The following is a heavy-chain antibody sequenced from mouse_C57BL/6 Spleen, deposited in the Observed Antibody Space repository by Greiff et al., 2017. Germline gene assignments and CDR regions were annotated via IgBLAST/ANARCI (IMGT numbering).Heavy chain of an antibody. CDR2: IHPNSGST. CDR1: GYTFTSYW. Sequence: VQLQQSGAELVKPGASVKLSCKASGYTFTSYWMHWVKQRPGQGLEWIGMIHPNSGSTNYNEKFKSKATLTVDKSSSTAYMQLSSLTSEDSAVYYCARVTTVVATDWYFDVWGTGTTVTVSS. CDR3: ARVTTVVATDWYFDV. V-gene: IGHV1-64*01. D-gene: IGHD1-1*01. J-gene: IGHJ1*03.